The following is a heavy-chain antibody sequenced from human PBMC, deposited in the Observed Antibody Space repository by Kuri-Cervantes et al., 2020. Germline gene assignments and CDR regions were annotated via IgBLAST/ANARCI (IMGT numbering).Heavy chain of an antibody. CDR2: IYISGIT. Sequence: ESLKISCTVSGGSISSYYWSWIRQPAGRALEWIGRIYISGITDYNPSLNSRVTLSVDKSKNQFSLKLSSVTAAETAVYYCARNFWSATGGNAFDFWGQGTLVTVSS. CDR3: ARNFWSATGGNAFDF. D-gene: IGHD3-3*01. CDR1: GGSISSYY. V-gene: IGHV4-4*07. J-gene: IGHJ3*01.